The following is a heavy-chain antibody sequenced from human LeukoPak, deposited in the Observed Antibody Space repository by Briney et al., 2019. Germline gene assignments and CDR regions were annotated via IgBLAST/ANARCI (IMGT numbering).Heavy chain of an antibody. Sequence: GGXXRLSCAASGFTFSSYAMSWVRQAPGKGMEGVSAISGSGGSTYYADSVEGRFTISRDNSKNTLYLQMNSLRAEDTAVYYCAKVSRAATGDYWGQGTLVTVSS. V-gene: IGHV3-23*01. CDR1: GFTFSSYA. CDR3: AKVSRAATGDY. CDR2: ISGSGGST. J-gene: IGHJ4*02. D-gene: IGHD2-15*01.